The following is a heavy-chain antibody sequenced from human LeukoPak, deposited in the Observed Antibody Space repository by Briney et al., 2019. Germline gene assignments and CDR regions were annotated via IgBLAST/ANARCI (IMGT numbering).Heavy chain of an antibody. Sequence: GGSLRLSCSTSGFTFGDYAMSWVRQAPGKGLEWVGFIQAKAYGGATKYAASVNDRFSISRDDSQSIANLQMNDLKTEDTAVYYCTRAPHPRCSSSGCYLDYWGQGTLVTVSS. CDR1: GFTFGDYA. D-gene: IGHD2-2*01. CDR3: TRAPHPRCSSSGCYLDY. J-gene: IGHJ4*02. CDR2: IQAKAYGGAT. V-gene: IGHV3-49*04.